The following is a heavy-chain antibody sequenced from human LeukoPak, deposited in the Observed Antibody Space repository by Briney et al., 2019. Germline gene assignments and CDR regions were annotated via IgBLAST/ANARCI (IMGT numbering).Heavy chain of an antibody. CDR2: IIPIFGTA. D-gene: IGHD2-2*02. Sequence: SVKASCKASGGTFSSYAISWVRQAPGQGLEWMGGIIPIFGTANYAQKFQGRVTITADESTSTAYMELSSLRSEDTAVYYCASGEDIVVVPAAIGKDYYYYGMDVWGQGTTVTVSS. CDR1: GGTFSSYA. V-gene: IGHV1-69*13. CDR3: ASGEDIVVVPAAIGKDYYYYGMDV. J-gene: IGHJ6*02.